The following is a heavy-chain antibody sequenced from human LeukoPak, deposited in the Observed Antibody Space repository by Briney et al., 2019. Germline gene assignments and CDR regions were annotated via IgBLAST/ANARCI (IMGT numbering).Heavy chain of an antibody. CDR1: GFSFTTYW. CDR3: ARNLFWRFDT. CDR2: INRDGNEK. V-gene: IGHV3-7*01. J-gene: IGHJ5*02. D-gene: IGHD3-9*01. Sequence: PGGSLRLPCAASGFSFTTYWMSWVRQAPGKGLEWVANINRDGNEKFYVDSVRGRFTISRDNAKNSLYLQMNSLRVEDTAVYYCARNLFWRFDTWGQGALVTVSS.